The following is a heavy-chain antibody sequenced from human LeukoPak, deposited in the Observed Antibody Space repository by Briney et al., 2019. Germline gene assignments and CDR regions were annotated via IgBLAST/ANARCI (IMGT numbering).Heavy chain of an antibody. J-gene: IGHJ4*02. Sequence: PGGSLRLSCAASGFTFSSYAMHWVRQAPGKGLEWVAVISYDGSNKYYADSVKGRFTISRDNSKNTLYLQMNSLRAEDTAVYYCARDVSTTMIVLGNYFDYWGQGTLVTVSS. V-gene: IGHV3-30-3*01. CDR3: ARDVSTTMIVLGNYFDY. CDR1: GFTFSSYA. D-gene: IGHD3-22*01. CDR2: ISYDGSNK.